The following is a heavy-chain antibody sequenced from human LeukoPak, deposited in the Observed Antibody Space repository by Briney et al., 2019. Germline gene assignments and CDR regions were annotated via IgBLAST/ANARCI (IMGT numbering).Heavy chain of an antibody. V-gene: IGHV1-2*02. D-gene: IGHD6-13*01. CDR2: INPNSGGT. CDR3: ARVSRRSSIAAAGIGVVY. J-gene: IGHJ4*02. CDR1: GYTFTGYY. Sequence: GASVKVSCKASGYTFTGYYMHWVRQAPGQGLEWMGWINPNSGGTNYAQKFQGRVTMTRDTSISTAYMELSRLRSDDTAVYYCARVSRRSSIAAAGIGVVYWGQGTLVTVSS.